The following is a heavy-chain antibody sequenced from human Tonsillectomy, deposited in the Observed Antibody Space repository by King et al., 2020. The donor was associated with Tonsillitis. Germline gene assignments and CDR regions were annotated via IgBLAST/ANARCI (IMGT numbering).Heavy chain of an antibody. Sequence: VQLVESGGGVVQPGGSLRLSCAASGFTFSINAMHWVRQAPGKGLEWVAVISFDGSNKYYPDSLKGRFTISRDNFKNTLYLTMSSLRDEDTAVYYCARESEYCSCESSYSYYYYVMDVWGRGTTVTVSS. J-gene: IGHJ6*02. D-gene: IGHD2-15*01. CDR3: ARESEYCSCESSYSYYYYVMDV. CDR1: GFTFSINA. CDR2: ISFDGSNK. V-gene: IGHV3-30*04.